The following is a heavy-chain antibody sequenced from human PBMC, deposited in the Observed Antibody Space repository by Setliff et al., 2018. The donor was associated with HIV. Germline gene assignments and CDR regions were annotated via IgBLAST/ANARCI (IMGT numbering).Heavy chain of an antibody. D-gene: IGHD6-19*01. V-gene: IGHV4-39*01. CDR3: ARQEAVTGHAFDS. J-gene: IGHJ4*02. CDR2: ISHSGIT. Sequence: PSETLSLTCTVSGGSISSGGYYWSWIRQHPGKGLEWTGYISHSGITYYNPSLKSRVTISVDTSKNHFSLRLSSVTAADTAVYYCARQEAVTGHAFDSWGPGALVTVSS. CDR1: GGSISSGGYY.